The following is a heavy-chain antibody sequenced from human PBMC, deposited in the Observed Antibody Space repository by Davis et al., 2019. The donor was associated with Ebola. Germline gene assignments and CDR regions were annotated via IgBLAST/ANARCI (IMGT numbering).Heavy chain of an antibody. CDR3: AKEVNSRAHSGAFDI. J-gene: IGHJ3*02. D-gene: IGHD3-10*01. CDR1: GFTFSNYW. V-gene: IGHV3-7*03. CDR2: IKQDGSAK. Sequence: PGGSLRLSCAASGFTFSNYWMTWVRQAPGKGLEWVANIKQDGSAKPYVGSVRGRFTISRDNAKNSLSLQMNSLRAEDMAFYYCAKEVNSRAHSGAFDIWGQGTMVTVSS.